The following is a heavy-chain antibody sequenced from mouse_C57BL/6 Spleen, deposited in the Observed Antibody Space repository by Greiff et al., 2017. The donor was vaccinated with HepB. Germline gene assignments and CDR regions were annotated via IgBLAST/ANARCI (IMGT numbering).Heavy chain of an antibody. D-gene: IGHD4-1*02. J-gene: IGHJ4*01. Sequence: EVKVVESGGGLVKPGGSLKLSCAASGFTFSSYAMSWVRQTPEKRLEWVATISDGGSYTYYPDNVKGRFTISRDNAKNNLYLQMSHLKSEDTAMYYCARAQLGFYAMDYWGQGTSVTVSS. CDR3: ARAQLGFYAMDY. CDR2: ISDGGSYT. CDR1: GFTFSSYA. V-gene: IGHV5-4*03.